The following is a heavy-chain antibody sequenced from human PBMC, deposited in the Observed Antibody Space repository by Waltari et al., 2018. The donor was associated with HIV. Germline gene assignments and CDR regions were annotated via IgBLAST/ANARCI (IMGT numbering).Heavy chain of an antibody. Sequence: QVQLIQSGAEVKKPGASVKVSCKVLGYTLTALSMHWVRQAPGKGLEWMGGFDPEDDETIYAQKFQGRVTMTEDTSTDSAYMELSSLTSEDTAVYYCATGGGTTSIQLYDLDVWGQGTTVTVSS. CDR2: FDPEDDET. J-gene: IGHJ6*02. D-gene: IGHD1-26*01. CDR3: ATGGGTTSIQLYDLDV. CDR1: GYTLTALS. V-gene: IGHV1-24*01.